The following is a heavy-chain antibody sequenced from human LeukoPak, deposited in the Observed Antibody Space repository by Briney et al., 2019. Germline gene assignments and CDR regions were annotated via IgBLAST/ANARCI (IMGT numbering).Heavy chain of an antibody. CDR3: ARDLGYYDSSGYYHVHAFDI. V-gene: IGHV1-18*01. D-gene: IGHD3-22*01. CDR2: ISAYNGNT. Sequence: ASVKVSCKASGYTFTSYGISWVRQAPGQGLEWMGWISAYNGNTNYAQKLQGRVTMTTDTSTSTAYMELRSLRSDDTAVYYCARDLGYYDSSGYYHVHAFDIWGQGTMVTVSS. J-gene: IGHJ3*02. CDR1: GYTFTSYG.